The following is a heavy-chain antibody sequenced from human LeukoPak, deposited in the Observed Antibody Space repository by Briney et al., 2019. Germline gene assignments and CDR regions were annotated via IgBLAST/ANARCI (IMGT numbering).Heavy chain of an antibody. J-gene: IGHJ5*02. Sequence: SETLSLACTVSGGSISSSSHYWGWIRQPPGKGLEWIGDIHYSGTTYYNPSLKSRVTISVDTSKNQFSLKLTSVTAADTAVYYCARRLIGFDTWGQGTLVTVSS. D-gene: IGHD3-22*01. CDR2: IHYSGTT. V-gene: IGHV4-39*01. CDR1: GGSISSSSHY. CDR3: ARRLIGFDT.